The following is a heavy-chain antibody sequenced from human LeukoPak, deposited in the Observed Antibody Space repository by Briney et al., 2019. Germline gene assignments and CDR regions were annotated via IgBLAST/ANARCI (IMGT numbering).Heavy chain of an antibody. CDR2: IYTSGST. Sequence: TASETLSLTCTVSGGSISSYYWSWIRQPAGKGLEWIGRIYTSGSTNYNPSLKSRVTMSVDTSKNQFSLKLSSVTAADTAVYYCARDGITIFGVDQIYWDIWGQGTMVTVSS. J-gene: IGHJ3*02. CDR3: ARDGITIFGVDQIYWDI. V-gene: IGHV4-4*07. CDR1: GGSISSYY. D-gene: IGHD3-3*01.